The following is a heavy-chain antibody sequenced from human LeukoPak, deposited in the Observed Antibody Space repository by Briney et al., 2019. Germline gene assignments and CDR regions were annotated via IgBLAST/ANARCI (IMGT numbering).Heavy chain of an antibody. J-gene: IGHJ3*02. Sequence: PSDTLSLTCAFSGGPISLSIWRSWVRQPPGKGLQWFAGIHHSGSTNCNPSLKSRVTISVDKSKNQFSLNLNAVTAAETAVYYCASKAIGLENAFDIWGQGTMVTVSS. CDR3: ASKAIGLENAFDI. CDR2: IHHSGST. D-gene: IGHD3/OR15-3a*01. CDR1: GGPISLSIW. V-gene: IGHV4-4*02.